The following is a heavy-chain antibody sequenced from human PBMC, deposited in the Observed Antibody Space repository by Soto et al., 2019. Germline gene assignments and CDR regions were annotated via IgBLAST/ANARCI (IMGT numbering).Heavy chain of an antibody. CDR3: ARERGP. Sequence: PGESLRLSCAASGFTFSSYAMHWVRQAPGKGLEWVAVISYDGSNKYYADSVKGRFTISRDNSKNTLYLQMNSLRAEDTAVYYCARERGPWGQGTLVPVSS. D-gene: IGHD3-10*01. CDR1: GFTFSSYA. CDR2: ISYDGSNK. V-gene: IGHV3-30-3*01. J-gene: IGHJ5*02.